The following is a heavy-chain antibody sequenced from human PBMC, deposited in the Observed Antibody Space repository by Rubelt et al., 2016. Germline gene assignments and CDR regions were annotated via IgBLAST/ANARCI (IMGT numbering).Heavy chain of an antibody. Sequence: QVQLVQSGAEVKKPGASVKVSCKASGYTFTSYGISWVRQAPGQGLEGMGWISAYNGNTNYAQKLQGRVTMTTDTSTGPAYMELRSVRSDDTAVYYCARDVGGNSVLYYFDYWGQGTLVTVSS. J-gene: IGHJ4*02. CDR1: GYTFTSYG. D-gene: IGHD4-23*01. V-gene: IGHV1-18*01. CDR2: ISAYNGNT. CDR3: ARDVGGNSVLYYFDY.